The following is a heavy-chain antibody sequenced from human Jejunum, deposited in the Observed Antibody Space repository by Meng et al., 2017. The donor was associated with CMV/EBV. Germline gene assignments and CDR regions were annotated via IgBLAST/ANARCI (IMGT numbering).Heavy chain of an antibody. Sequence: QAQFGKSGGEVKKPGASVKVSCKASGYTVTKYGITWVRQAPGQGLEWMGWISAYNGNTNYAQTLQGRVTMTTDTSTSTAYMELGSLRSDDTAVYYCARVEVGITSGDYWGQGTLVTVSS. CDR1: GYTVTKYG. D-gene: IGHD1-26*01. V-gene: IGHV1-18*01. J-gene: IGHJ4*02. CDR3: ARVEVGITSGDY. CDR2: ISAYNGNT.